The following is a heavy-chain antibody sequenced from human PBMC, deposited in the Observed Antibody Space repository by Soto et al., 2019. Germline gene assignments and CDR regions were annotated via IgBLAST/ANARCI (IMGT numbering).Heavy chain of an antibody. CDR3: ARGGSLNWYFDL. CDR1: GFTFSSYW. D-gene: IGHD1-26*01. V-gene: IGHV3-74*01. CDR2: INSDGSST. Sequence: EVQLVESGGGLVQPGGSLRLSCAASGFTFSSYWMHWVRQAPGKGLVWVSRINSDGSSTSYADSVKGRFTISRDNAKNTMYLQMNRPIAEDTAVYYCARGGSLNWYFDLWGRGTLVTVSS. J-gene: IGHJ2*01.